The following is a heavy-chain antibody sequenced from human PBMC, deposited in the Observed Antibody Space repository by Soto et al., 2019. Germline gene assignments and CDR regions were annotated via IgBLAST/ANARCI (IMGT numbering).Heavy chain of an antibody. CDR2: ISGGSDNI. CDR1: GFTFSDYF. J-gene: IGHJ5*02. Sequence: QVQLVESGGGVVKPAGSLRLSCAASGFTFSDYFMSWIRQAPGKGLEWVSFISGGSDNIKYADSGKGRFTISRDNAKNSLYLQMNSLRAEDTAVYYCVRDSARIVVVPRVDGDNWFDPWGQGTLVTVSS. CDR3: VRDSARIVVVPRVDGDNWFDP. V-gene: IGHV3-11*06. D-gene: IGHD2-2*01.